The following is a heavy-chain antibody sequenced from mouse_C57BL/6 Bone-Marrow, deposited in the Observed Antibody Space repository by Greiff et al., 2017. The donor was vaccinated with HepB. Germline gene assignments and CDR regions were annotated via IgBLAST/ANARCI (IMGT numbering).Heavy chain of an antibody. CDR3: ARGVVTTQAFAY. CDR2: IYPGDGDT. V-gene: IGHV1-82*01. J-gene: IGHJ3*01. Sequence: VQLQQSGPELVKPGASVKISCKASGYAFSSSWMNWVKQRPGKGLEWIGRIYPGDGDTNYNGKFNGKATLTADKSSSTAYMQLSSLTSEDSAVYFCARGVVTTQAFAYWGQGTLVTVSA. CDR1: GYAFSSSW. D-gene: IGHD2-2*01.